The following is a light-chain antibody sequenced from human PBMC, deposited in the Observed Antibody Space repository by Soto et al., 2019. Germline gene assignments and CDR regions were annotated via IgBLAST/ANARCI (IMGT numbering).Light chain of an antibody. CDR1: QGIDNW. Sequence: DIQMTQSPSSLSASVGDRITITCRASQGIDNWLAWYQQKPGKAPKSLIYAASNLQSGVPSRFSGTGSGTDFPLTISSLQPEDFATYFCQQYDSNPLTFGGGTKVEMK. CDR3: QQYDSNPLT. CDR2: AAS. V-gene: IGKV1D-16*01. J-gene: IGKJ4*01.